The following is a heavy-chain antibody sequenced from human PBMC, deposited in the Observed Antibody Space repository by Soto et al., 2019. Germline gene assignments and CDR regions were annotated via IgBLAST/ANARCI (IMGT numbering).Heavy chain of an antibody. D-gene: IGHD6-13*01. V-gene: IGHV3-23*01. CDR1: GFTFSSYA. Sequence: GGSLRLSCAASGFTFSSYAMSWVRQAPGKGLEWVSAISGSGGSTYYADSVKGRFTISRDNSKNTLYLQMNSLRAEDTAVYYCAKVGSCGTNLPWVAAPLDYRGQGTLVTGSS. J-gene: IGHJ4*02. CDR2: ISGSGGST. CDR3: AKVGSCGTNLPWVAAPLDY.